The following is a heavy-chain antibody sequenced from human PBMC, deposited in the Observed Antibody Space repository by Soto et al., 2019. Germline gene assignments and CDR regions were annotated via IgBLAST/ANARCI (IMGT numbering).Heavy chain of an antibody. CDR3: VTAVRGYNANGDL. J-gene: IGHJ6*02. CDR1: GFTFSSYW. Sequence: PGGSLRLSCVGSGFTFSSYWMGWVRQTPGKGLEWVATIKAGGTEKYYVDSVKGRFTFSRDNAKTSVYLEMNSLRAEDTAVYYCVTAVRGYNANGDLWGQGTTVTVSS. D-gene: IGHD5-12*01. V-gene: IGHV3-7*03. CDR2: IKAGGTEK.